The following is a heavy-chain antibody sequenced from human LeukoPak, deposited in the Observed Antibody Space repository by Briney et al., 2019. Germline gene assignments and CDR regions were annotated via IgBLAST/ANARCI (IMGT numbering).Heavy chain of an antibody. CDR3: ARGGLYSGSYYVYFQH. D-gene: IGHD1-26*01. Sequence: SETLSLTCTVYGGSISSYYWSWIRQPPGKGLEWIEYIYYSGSTNYNPSLKSRVTISVDTSKNQFSLKLSSVTAADTAVYYCARGGLYSGSYYVYFQHWGQGTLVTVSS. V-gene: IGHV4-59*01. CDR1: GGSISSYY. CDR2: IYYSGST. J-gene: IGHJ1*01.